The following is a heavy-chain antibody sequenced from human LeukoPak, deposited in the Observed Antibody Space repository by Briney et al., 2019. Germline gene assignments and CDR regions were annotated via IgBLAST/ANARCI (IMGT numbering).Heavy chain of an antibody. CDR1: GFTFSSYG. Sequence: GGSLRLSCAASGFTFSSYGMHWVRQAPGKGLEWVAVIWYDGSNKYYADSVKGRFTISRDNSKNTLYLQMNSLRAEDTAVYYCERDHYGDYRGYFDYWGQGTLVTVSS. V-gene: IGHV3-33*01. CDR2: IWYDGSNK. J-gene: IGHJ4*02. D-gene: IGHD4-17*01. CDR3: ERDHYGDYRGYFDY.